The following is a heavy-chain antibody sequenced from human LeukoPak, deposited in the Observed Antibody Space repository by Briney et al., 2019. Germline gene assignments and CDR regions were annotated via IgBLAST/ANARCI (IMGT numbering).Heavy chain of an antibody. CDR3: AKETMTYSGSYYFDY. J-gene: IGHJ4*02. D-gene: IGHD1-26*01. V-gene: IGHV3-30*18. Sequence: GGSLRLSCAASGFTFSSYGMHWARQAPGKGLEWVAVISYDGSNKYYADSVKGRFTISRDNSKNTLYLQMNSLRAEDTAVYYCAKETMTYSGSYYFDYWGQGTLVTVSS. CDR2: ISYDGSNK. CDR1: GFTFSSYG.